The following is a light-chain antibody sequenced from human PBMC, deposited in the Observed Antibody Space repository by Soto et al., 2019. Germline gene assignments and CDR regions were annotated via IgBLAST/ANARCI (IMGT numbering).Light chain of an antibody. V-gene: IGKV3-15*01. CDR3: QQYKNWPRT. Sequence: EILMTQSPATLSVSPGERATLFCRASQSISSYLAWYQQKPGRAPRLIIFATSTRAAAIPARFSGSGSGTEFTLTISSLQSEDFAVYYCQQYKNWPRTFGPGTKVDIK. CDR2: ATS. CDR1: QSISSY. J-gene: IGKJ3*01.